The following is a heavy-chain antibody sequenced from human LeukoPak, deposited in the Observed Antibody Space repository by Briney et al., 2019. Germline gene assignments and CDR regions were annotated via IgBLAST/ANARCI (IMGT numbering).Heavy chain of an antibody. V-gene: IGHV3-30-3*01. CDR2: ISYDGSNK. Sequence: GGSLRLSCAASGFTFSSYAMHWVRQAPGKGLEWVAVISYDGSNKYYADSVKGRFTISRDNSKNTLYLQMNSLRAEDTAVYYCARNPYYYDSSGYYPWYSDYWGQGTLVTVSS. CDR3: ARNPYYYDSSGYYPWYSDY. D-gene: IGHD3-22*01. CDR1: GFTFSSYA. J-gene: IGHJ4*02.